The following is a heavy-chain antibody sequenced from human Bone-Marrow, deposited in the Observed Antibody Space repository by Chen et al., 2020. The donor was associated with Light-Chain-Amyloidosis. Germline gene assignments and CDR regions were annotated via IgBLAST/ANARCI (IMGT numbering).Heavy chain of an antibody. D-gene: IGHD5-12*01. J-gene: IGHJ4*02. CDR3: ARRRDGYNFDY. CDR2: IYPDDSDA. CDR1: GYTFHNYW. Sequence: EVQLEKSGPEVKKPGESLKISCKGSGYTFHNYWIGWVRQMPGKGLEWMGVIYPDDSDARYSPSFEGQVTISADKSITTSYLQWRSLKASDTAMYYCARRRDGYNFDYWGQGTLVTVSS. V-gene: IGHV5-51*01.